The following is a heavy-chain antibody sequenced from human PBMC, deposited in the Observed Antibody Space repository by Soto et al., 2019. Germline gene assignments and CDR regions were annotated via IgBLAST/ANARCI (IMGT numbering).Heavy chain of an antibody. V-gene: IGHV3-66*01. J-gene: IGHJ4*02. Sequence: LGGSLRLSCAASGITVSSNYMSWVRQAPGKGLEWVSIIYSGGSTYYADSVKGRFSISRDNSKKKLYLQMNSLKTEDTAVYYCARLRIGYNGFYYLDYWGQGTLVTVSS. D-gene: IGHD1-26*01. CDR3: ARLRIGYNGFYYLDY. CDR2: IYSGGST. CDR1: GITVSSNY.